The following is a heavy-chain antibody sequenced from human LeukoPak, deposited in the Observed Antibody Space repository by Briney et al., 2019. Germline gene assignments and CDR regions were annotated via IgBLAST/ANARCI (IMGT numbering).Heavy chain of an antibody. J-gene: IGHJ5*02. CDR1: GGSISSYY. D-gene: IGHD5-24*01. Sequence: PSETLSLTCTVSGGSISSYYWSWIRQPAGKGLEWIGRINTSGSTNYNPSLKSRVTMSVDTSKNQFSLKLSSVTAADTAVYYCARDRPTIKGMSDWFDPWGQGTLVTVSS. CDR3: ARDRPTIKGMSDWFDP. CDR2: INTSGST. V-gene: IGHV4-4*07.